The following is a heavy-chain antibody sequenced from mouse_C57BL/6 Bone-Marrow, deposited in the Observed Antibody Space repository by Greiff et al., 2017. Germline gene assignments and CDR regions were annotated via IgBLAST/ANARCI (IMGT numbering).Heavy chain of an antibody. D-gene: IGHD2-4*01. CDR2: ISSGGSYT. CDR3: ARFYYDYSLFAY. J-gene: IGHJ3*01. V-gene: IGHV5-6*01. Sequence: EVMLVESGGDLVKPGGSLKLSCAASGFTFSSYGMSWVRQTPDKRLEWVATISSGGSYTYYTDSVKGRFTISRDNAKNTLYLQMSSLKSEDTAMYYCARFYYDYSLFAYWGQGTLVTVSA. CDR1: GFTFSSYG.